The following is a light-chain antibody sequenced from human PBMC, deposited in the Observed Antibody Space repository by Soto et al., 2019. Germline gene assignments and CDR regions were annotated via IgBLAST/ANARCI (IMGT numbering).Light chain of an antibody. V-gene: IGKV3-15*01. Sequence: EIVMTQSPATLSVSPGKRATLSCRASQSVSSDLAWYQQKPGQAPSLLIYGASTRATGIPARFSGSGSGTEFTLSISSLQSEEFAVYYCQQFYRGWTFGQGTKVEIE. CDR2: GAS. J-gene: IGKJ1*01. CDR1: QSVSSD. CDR3: QQFYRGWT.